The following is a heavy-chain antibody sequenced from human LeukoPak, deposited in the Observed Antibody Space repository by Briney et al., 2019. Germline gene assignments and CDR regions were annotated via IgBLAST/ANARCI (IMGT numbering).Heavy chain of an antibody. CDR2: ISSSGSDM. CDR3: ARERPLVGALDL. CDR1: GFSFNGFE. J-gene: IGHJ5*02. Sequence: GGSLRLSCAASGFSFNGFEMNWVRQGPGKGLEWVSLISSSGSDMFYADSVRGRFTVSRDNGKNALLLQMTSLRVEDTGVYYCARERPLVGALDLWGQGTVVTVSS. V-gene: IGHV3-48*03. D-gene: IGHD2-15*01.